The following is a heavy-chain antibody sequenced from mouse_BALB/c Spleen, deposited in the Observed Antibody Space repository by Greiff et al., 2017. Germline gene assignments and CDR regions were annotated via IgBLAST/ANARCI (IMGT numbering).Heavy chain of an antibody. J-gene: IGHJ3*01. CDR2: INPSTGYT. CDR1: GYTFTSYW. Sequence: QVQLQQSGAELAKPGASVKMSCKASGYTFTSYWMHWVNQRPGQGLEWIGYINPSTGYTEYNQKFKDKATLTADKSSSPAYMQLSSLTSEDSAVYYCASYQGWFAYWGQGTLVTVSA. V-gene: IGHV1-7*01. CDR3: ASYQGWFAY.